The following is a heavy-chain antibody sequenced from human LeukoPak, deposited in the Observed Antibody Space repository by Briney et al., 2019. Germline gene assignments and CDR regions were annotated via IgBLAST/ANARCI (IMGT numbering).Heavy chain of an antibody. J-gene: IGHJ4*02. V-gene: IGHV3-30*18. CDR1: GFTFSSYG. CDR2: ISYDGSNK. D-gene: IGHD2-21*02. CDR3: AKDNRRGDCYDY. Sequence: GRSLRLSCAASGFTFSSYGMHWVRQAPGKGLEWVAVISYDGSNKYYADSVKGRFTTSRDNSKNTLYLQMNSLRAEDTAVYYCAKDNRRGDCYDYWGQGTLVTVSS.